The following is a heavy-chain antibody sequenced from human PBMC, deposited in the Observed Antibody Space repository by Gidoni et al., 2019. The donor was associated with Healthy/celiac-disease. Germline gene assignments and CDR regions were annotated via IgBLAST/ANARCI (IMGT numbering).Heavy chain of an antibody. V-gene: IGHV4-34*01. CDR3: AREYSSSPGNWFDP. CDR2: INHSGST. Sequence: QVQLQQWGAGLLKPSETLSLTCAVYGGSVSGYYWSWIRQPPGKGLEWIGEINHSGSTNYNPSLKSRVTISVDTSKNQFSLKLSSVTAADTAVYYCAREYSSSPGNWFDPWGQGTLVTVSS. D-gene: IGHD6-6*01. CDR1: GGSVSGYY. J-gene: IGHJ5*02.